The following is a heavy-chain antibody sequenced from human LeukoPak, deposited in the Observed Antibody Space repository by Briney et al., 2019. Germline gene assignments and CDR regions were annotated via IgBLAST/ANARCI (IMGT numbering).Heavy chain of an antibody. Sequence: PSETLSLTCAVSGGSVSSDNWWSWVRPPPGKGLEWIGEIHHSGNTNYSPSLKSRVTISLDKSRNQFSLKLNSVTAADTAVYYCAKAGVWLPAVWGQGTLVTVSS. V-gene: IGHV4-4*02. CDR2: IHHSGNT. D-gene: IGHD3-9*01. J-gene: IGHJ4*02. CDR3: AKAGVWLPAV. CDR1: GGSVSSDNW.